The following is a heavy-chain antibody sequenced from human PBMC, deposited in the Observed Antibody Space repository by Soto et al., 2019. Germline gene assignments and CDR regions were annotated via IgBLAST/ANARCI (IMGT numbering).Heavy chain of an antibody. CDR3: ARDPPIAVAGTGGSDI. Sequence: PGVSLRLSCAASGFTFSSYSMNWVRQAPGKGLEWVSSISSSSSYIYYADSVKGRFTISRDNAKNSLYLQMNSLRAEDTDVYYCARDPPIAVAGTGGSDIWGQGTTGTGSS. V-gene: IGHV3-21*01. J-gene: IGHJ3*02. CDR1: GFTFSSYS. CDR2: ISSSSSYI. D-gene: IGHD6-19*01.